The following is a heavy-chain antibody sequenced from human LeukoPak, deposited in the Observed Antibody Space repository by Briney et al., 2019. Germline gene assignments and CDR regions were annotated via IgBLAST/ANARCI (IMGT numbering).Heavy chain of an antibody. Sequence: GGSLRLSCAASGFTFSSYAMSWVRQAPGKGLEWVSAISGSGGSTYYADSVKGRFTISRDNSKSTLYLQMNSLRAEDTAVYNCAKEDYDGSGSYLGYWGQGTLVSVSS. V-gene: IGHV3-23*01. D-gene: IGHD3-10*01. CDR2: ISGSGGST. CDR3: AKEDYDGSGSYLGY. J-gene: IGHJ4*02. CDR1: GFTFSSYA.